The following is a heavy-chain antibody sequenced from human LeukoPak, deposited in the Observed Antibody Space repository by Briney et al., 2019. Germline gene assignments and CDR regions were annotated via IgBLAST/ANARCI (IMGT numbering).Heavy chain of an antibody. J-gene: IGHJ6*04. CDR1: GFTFSKHW. CDR3: ATDSDLLDV. Sequence: GGSLRLSCVASGFTFSKHWMSWVRQAPGKGLEWVANIKQDGSEKYYVDSVKGRFTISRDNAKNSLYLQMNSLKTEDTAVYYCATDSDLLDVWGKGTTVTISS. CDR2: IKQDGSEK. D-gene: IGHD2-21*02. V-gene: IGHV3-7*03.